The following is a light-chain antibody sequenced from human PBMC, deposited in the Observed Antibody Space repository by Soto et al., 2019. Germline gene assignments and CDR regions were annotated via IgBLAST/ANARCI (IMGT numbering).Light chain of an antibody. CDR3: ASWDNSLNVVL. Sequence: QSVLTQPPSVSAAPGQKVTISCSGSSSNIGSTFVIWYQQLPGAAPQVLIYDSNKRPSGIPDRFSGSRSGTSGSLDITGLQTGEEADYYCASWDNSLNVVLFGGGTKLTVL. J-gene: IGLJ2*01. V-gene: IGLV1-51*01. CDR1: SSNIGSTF. CDR2: DSN.